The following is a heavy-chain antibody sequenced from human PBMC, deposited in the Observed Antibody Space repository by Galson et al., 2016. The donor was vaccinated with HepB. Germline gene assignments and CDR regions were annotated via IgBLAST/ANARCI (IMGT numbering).Heavy chain of an antibody. CDR2: IIPILGIA. J-gene: IGHJ5*02. V-gene: IGHV1-69*04. CDR3: ARDLGRSSLRVGIDP. Sequence: SVKVSCKASGGTFSSYAISWVRQAPGQGLEWMGRIIPILGIANYEQKFQGRVTITADKSTSTAYMELSSLRSEDTAVYYCARDLGRSSLRVGIDPWGQGTLVTVSS. CDR1: GGTFSSYA. D-gene: IGHD6-13*01.